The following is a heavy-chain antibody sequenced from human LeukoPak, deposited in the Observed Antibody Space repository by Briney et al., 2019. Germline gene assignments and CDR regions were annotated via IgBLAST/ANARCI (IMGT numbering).Heavy chain of an antibody. CDR1: GGTFSSYA. J-gene: IGHJ4*02. Sequence: VASVKVSCTASGGTFSSYAISWVRQAPGQGLEWMGGIIPIFGTANYAQKFQGRVTITADESTSTAYMELSSLRSEDTAVHYCARDSRLGYDFWSGYSDYWGQGTLVTVSS. CDR3: ARDSRLGYDFWSGYSDY. D-gene: IGHD3-3*01. CDR2: IIPIFGTA. V-gene: IGHV1-69*13.